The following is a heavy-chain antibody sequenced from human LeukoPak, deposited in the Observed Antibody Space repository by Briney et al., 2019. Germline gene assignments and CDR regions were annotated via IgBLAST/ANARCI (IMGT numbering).Heavy chain of an antibody. V-gene: IGHV3-49*04. D-gene: IGHD6-19*01. J-gene: IGHJ4*02. CDR3: ASTPSQWRFVDDY. CDR2: IRSKAYGGTT. Sequence: GRSLRLSCTASGFTFGDYAMSWVRQAPGEGLEWVGFIRSKAYGGTTEYAASVKGRFTISRDDSKSIAYLQMNSLRAEDTAVYYCASTPSQWRFVDDYWGQGTLVTVSS. CDR1: GFTFGDYA.